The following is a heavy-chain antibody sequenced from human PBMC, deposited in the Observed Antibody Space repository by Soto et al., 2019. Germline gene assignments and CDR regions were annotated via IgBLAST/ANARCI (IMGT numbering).Heavy chain of an antibody. Sequence: QVHLVQSGAEVKKPGASVKVSLSGSGYILTKDGITWVRQAPGQGLEWMGWISAHNGNTNYAQKLQGRVTVTRDTSTSTSYMELRNLRSDDTAVYYCARGRYGDYWGQGALVTVSS. D-gene: IGHD1-1*01. J-gene: IGHJ4*02. V-gene: IGHV1-18*01. CDR2: ISAHNGNT. CDR3: ARGRYGDY. CDR1: GYILTKDG.